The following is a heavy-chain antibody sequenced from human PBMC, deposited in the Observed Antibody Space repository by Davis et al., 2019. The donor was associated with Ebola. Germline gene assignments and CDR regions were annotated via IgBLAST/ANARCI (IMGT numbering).Heavy chain of an antibody. J-gene: IGHJ5*02. CDR3: ARGRIVVVPAALYNLVDP. CDR2: IYYSGST. Sequence: SETLSLTCTVSGGSISSYYWSWIRQPPGKGLEWIGYIYYSGSTNYNPSLKSQVTISVDTSKNQFSLNLSSLTAADTAVYYWARGRIVVVPAALYNLVDPWGQGTLVTVSS. CDR1: GGSISSYY. V-gene: IGHV4-59*12. D-gene: IGHD2-2*01.